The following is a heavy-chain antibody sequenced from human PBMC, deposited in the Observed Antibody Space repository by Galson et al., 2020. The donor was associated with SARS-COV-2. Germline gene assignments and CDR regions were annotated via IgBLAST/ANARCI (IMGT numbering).Heavy chain of an antibody. D-gene: IGHD4-17*01. CDR3: ATWDYGDYSYYYYMDV. V-gene: IGHV3-20*01. CDR2: INWNGGST. CDR1: GFTFDDYG. Sequence: GGSLRLSCAASGFTFDDYGMSWVRQAPGKGLEWVSGINWNGGSTGYADSVKGRFTISRDNAKNSLYLQMNSLRAEDTALYHCATWDYGDYSYYYYMDVWGKGTTVTVSS. J-gene: IGHJ6*03.